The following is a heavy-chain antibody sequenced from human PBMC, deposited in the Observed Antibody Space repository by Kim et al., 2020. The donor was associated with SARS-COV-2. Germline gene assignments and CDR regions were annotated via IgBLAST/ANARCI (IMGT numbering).Heavy chain of an antibody. J-gene: IGHJ4*02. CDR1: RFTFSSYG. CDR2: IWFDGSKA. D-gene: IGHD1-1*01. CDR3: VRYEGTYKSFDY. V-gene: IGHV3-33*01. Sequence: GGSLRLSCAASRFTFSSYGMHWVRQAPGKGLEWVAGIWFDGSKAVYAESVKGRFTISRDNSKDTLSLQMSSLRTEDTAVYYCVRYEGTYKSFDYWGQGTPVTVSS.